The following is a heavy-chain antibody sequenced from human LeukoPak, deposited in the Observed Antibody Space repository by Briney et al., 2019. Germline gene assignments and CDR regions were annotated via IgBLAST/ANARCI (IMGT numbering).Heavy chain of an antibody. CDR1: GTSISSYY. D-gene: IGHD3-16*01. Sequence: SETLSLTCTVSGTSISSYYWSWIRQPPGKGLEWIAYFAYSGTSNYNPSLKSRVTFSVDTSKNQFSLKLSSVTVADTAVYYCAMHGGDWTFASWGQGTLVTVSS. V-gene: IGHV4-59*08. CDR2: FAYSGTS. CDR3: AMHGGDWTFAS. J-gene: IGHJ4*02.